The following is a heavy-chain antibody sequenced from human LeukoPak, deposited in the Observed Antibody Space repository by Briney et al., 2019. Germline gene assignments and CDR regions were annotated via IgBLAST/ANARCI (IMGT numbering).Heavy chain of an antibody. CDR2: ISYDGSNK. CDR3: ARVRNAGTAFDY. CDR1: GFTFSSYV. D-gene: IGHD6-13*01. V-gene: IGHV3-30*04. J-gene: IGHJ4*02. Sequence: GGSLRLSCSASGFTFSSYVMHWVRQAPGKGLEWVAVISYDGSNKYYADSVKGRFTISRDNSKNTLYLQMNSLRAEDTAVYYCARVRNAGTAFDYWGQGTLVTVSS.